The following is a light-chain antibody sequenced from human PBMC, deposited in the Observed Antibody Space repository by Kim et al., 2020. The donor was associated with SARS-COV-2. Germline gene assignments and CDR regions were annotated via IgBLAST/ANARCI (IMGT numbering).Light chain of an antibody. CDR1: VLAKRY. CDR3: YSAADNNWV. CDR2: KDS. Sequence: SYELTQPSSVSVSPGQTARITCSGDVLAKRYTRWFQQKPGQAPVLVIYKDSERPSAIPERFSGSSSGTTVTLTISGAQVEDEADYYCYSAADNNWVFGGGTQLTVL. V-gene: IGLV3-27*01. J-gene: IGLJ3*02.